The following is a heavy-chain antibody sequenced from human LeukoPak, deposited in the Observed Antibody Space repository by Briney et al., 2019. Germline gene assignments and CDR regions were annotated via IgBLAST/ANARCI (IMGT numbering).Heavy chain of an antibody. J-gene: IGHJ4*02. CDR1: SGSISSYY. CDR2: FYYTGCT. V-gene: IGHV4-59*01. Sequence: SETLSLTCTVSSGSISSYYWSWIRQPPGKGLEWIGFFYYTGCTNYNPSLKSRVTISVDTSKNQFSLKLSSVTAADTAVYYCARVLPNYYDSSGYYYISYYFDYWGQGTLVTVSS. CDR3: ARVLPNYYDSSGYYYISYYFDY. D-gene: IGHD3-22*01.